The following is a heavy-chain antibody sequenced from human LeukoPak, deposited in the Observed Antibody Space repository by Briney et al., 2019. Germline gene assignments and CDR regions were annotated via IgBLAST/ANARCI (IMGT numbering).Heavy chain of an antibody. CDR2: ISSSSDYI. D-gene: IGHD3-22*01. CDR3: ARSLELITMITSPDY. J-gene: IGHJ4*02. V-gene: IGHV3-21*01. Sequence: GGSLRLSCAASGFIFSRNSMNWVRQAPGKGLQWVSSISSSSDYIYYADSVRGRFTISRDNAKNSVFLQMNSLRAEDTAVYYCARSLELITMITSPDYWGPGTLVTVSS. CDR1: GFIFSRNS.